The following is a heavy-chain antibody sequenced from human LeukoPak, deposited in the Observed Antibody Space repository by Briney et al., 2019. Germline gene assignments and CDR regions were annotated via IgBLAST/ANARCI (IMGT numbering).Heavy chain of an antibody. V-gene: IGHV5-51*01. Sequence: PGESLKISCKGSGYSFTSYXXXWVRXMPGKGXXXXGXIYPGDSDTRYSPSFQGQVTISADKSISTAYLQWSSLKASDTAMYYCAREWGYCGGDCYSDYWGQGTLVTVSS. J-gene: IGHJ4*02. D-gene: IGHD2-21*02. CDR3: AREWGYCGGDCYSDY. CDR2: IYPGDSDT. CDR1: GYSFTSYX.